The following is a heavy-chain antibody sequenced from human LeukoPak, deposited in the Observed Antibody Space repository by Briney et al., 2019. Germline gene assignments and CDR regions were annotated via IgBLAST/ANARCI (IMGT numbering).Heavy chain of an antibody. CDR3: AREERGRWLRSPRRGGFDY. Sequence: GGSLRLSCAASGSSVTTSYLSWVRQAPGKGLEWVSLIYSGGSTYYADSVKGRFSISRDKSKNTLYLQINSLRADDTAVYYCAREERGRWLRSPRRGGFDYWGQGTLVTVSS. D-gene: IGHD5-12*01. J-gene: IGHJ4*02. CDR1: GSSVTTSY. V-gene: IGHV3-66*01. CDR2: IYSGGST.